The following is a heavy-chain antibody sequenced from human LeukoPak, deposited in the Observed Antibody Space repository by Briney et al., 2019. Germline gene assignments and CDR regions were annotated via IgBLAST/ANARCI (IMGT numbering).Heavy chain of an antibody. CDR2: IYYSGST. V-gene: IGHV4-61*01. CDR1: GGSVSSGSYY. D-gene: IGHD3-22*01. Sequence: SETLSLTCTVSGGSVSSGSYYWSWIRQPPGKGLEWIGYIYYSGSTNYNPSLKSRVTISVDTSKNQFSLKLSSVTAADTAVYYCARVLYYHDSSGYYYYFDYWGQGTLVTVSS. CDR3: ARVLYYHDSSGYYYYFDY. J-gene: IGHJ4*02.